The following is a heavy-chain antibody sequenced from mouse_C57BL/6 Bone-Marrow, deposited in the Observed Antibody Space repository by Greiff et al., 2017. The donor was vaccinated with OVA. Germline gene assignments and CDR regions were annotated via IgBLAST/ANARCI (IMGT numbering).Heavy chain of an antibody. CDR3: ASQTAQAREYAMDY. CDR1: GFTFSDYG. CDR2: ISSGSSTI. J-gene: IGHJ4*01. V-gene: IGHV5-17*01. D-gene: IGHD3-2*02. Sequence: EVKLLESGGGLVKPGGSLKLSCAASGFTFSDYGMHWVRQAPEKGLEWVAYISSGSSTIYYADTVKGRFTISRDNAKNTLFLQMTSLRSEDTAMYYCASQTAQAREYAMDYWGQGTSVTVSS.